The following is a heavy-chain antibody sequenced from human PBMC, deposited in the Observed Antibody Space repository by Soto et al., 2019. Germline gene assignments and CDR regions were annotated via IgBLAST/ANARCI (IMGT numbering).Heavy chain of an antibody. CDR1: GYTFTSYY. J-gene: IGHJ4*02. CDR3: ARAGDYYDSSGYYPVYYFDY. Sequence: ASVKVSCKASGYTFTSYYMHWVRQAPGQGLEWMGIINPSGGSTSYAQKFQGRVTMTRDTSTSTVYMELSSLRSEDTAVYYCARAGDYYDSSGYYPVYYFDYWGQGTLVTVSS. CDR2: INPSGGST. V-gene: IGHV1-46*01. D-gene: IGHD3-22*01.